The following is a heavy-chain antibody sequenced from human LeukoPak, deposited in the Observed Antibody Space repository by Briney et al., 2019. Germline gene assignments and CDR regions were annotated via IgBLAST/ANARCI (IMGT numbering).Heavy chain of an antibody. D-gene: IGHD1-26*01. V-gene: IGHV3-23*01. CDR3: AKSTLGATITFDI. Sequence: PGGSLRLSCAASGFTFSSYAMSWVRQAPGKGLEWVSAISGSGGSTYYADSVKGRFTISRDNSENTLYLQMNSLRAEDTAVYYCAKSTLGATITFDIWGQGTMVTVSS. J-gene: IGHJ3*02. CDR2: ISGSGGST. CDR1: GFTFSSYA.